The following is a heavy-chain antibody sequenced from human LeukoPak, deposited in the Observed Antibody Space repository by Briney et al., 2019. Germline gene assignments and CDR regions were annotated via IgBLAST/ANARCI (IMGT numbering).Heavy chain of an antibody. CDR2: IASSDSTI. CDR1: GFTFSNFE. D-gene: IGHD6-6*01. V-gene: IGHV3-48*03. J-gene: IGHJ6*03. CDR3: AGDNRGSSFYYYYYMDV. Sequence: GGSLRLSCAASGFTFSNFEMNWVRQAPGKGLEWVSYIASSDSTIYYADSVKGRFTISRDNAKNSLYLQMNSLRAEDTAVYYCAGDNRGSSFYYYYYMDVWGKGTTVTVSS.